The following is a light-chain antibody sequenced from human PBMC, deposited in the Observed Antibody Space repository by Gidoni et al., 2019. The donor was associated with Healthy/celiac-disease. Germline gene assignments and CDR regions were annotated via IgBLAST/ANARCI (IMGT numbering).Light chain of an antibody. CDR2: AAS. Sequence: DIQMTHSPSSLSASVGDRVTITWRASQGISSWLAWYPQKPEKAPKSLIYAASILESGVPSRFSGSGSGTDFTLTISSLQPEDFATYYCQQYNSYPITFGQGTRLEIK. CDR1: QGISSW. V-gene: IGKV1D-16*01. J-gene: IGKJ5*01. CDR3: QQYNSYPIT.